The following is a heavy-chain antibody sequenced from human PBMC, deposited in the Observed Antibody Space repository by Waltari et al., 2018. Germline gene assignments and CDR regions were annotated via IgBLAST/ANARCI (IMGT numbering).Heavy chain of an antibody. CDR2: IYSGGGT. V-gene: IGHV3-53*02. D-gene: IGHD2-8*01. J-gene: IGHJ4*02. CDR1: GPTVSSNF. CDR3: ARDHNGAALDY. Sequence: EVQLVETGGGSIQPGGSLRLACAASGPTVSSNFMSWVRQAPGKGLEWVSVIYSGGGTDYADSVKGRFTISRDNSKNTMYLQMSSLRAEDTAVYYCARDHNGAALDYWGQGTLVTVSS.